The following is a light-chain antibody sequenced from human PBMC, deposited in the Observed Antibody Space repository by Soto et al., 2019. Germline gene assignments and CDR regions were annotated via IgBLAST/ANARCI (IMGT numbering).Light chain of an antibody. Sequence: EIVLTQSPGTLSLSPGDRVTLSCRASQTVGRYLSWYQHSPGQGPRLLVYDASSRATGVPARFSGSGSETDFTLTISSLEPEDFAVYYCQQRLHWPITFGQGTRLEIK. V-gene: IGKV3-11*01. CDR3: QQRLHWPIT. CDR2: DAS. J-gene: IGKJ5*01. CDR1: QTVGRY.